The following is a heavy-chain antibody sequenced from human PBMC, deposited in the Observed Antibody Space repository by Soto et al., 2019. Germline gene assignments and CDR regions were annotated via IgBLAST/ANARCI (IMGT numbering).Heavy chain of an antibody. D-gene: IGHD6-13*01. CDR3: AAGIAAAGTLLGMDV. CDR2: IYYSGST. J-gene: IGHJ6*02. V-gene: IGHV4-31*03. CDR1: GGSISSGGYY. Sequence: QVQLQESGPGLVKPSQTLSLTCTVSGGSISSGGYYWSWIRQHPGKGLEWIGYIYYSGSTYYNPSPKSRVTISVDTSKNQFSLKLSSVTAADTAVYYCAAGIAAAGTLLGMDVWGQGTTVTVSS.